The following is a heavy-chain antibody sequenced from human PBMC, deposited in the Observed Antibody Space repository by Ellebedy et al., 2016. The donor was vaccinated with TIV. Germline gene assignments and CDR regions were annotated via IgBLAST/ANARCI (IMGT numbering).Heavy chain of an antibody. CDR3: TTDRDYGDYGGGNWFDP. J-gene: IGHJ5*02. V-gene: IGHV3-15*01. Sequence: GESLKISXAASGFTFSSYWMSWVRQAPGKGLEWVGRIKSKTDGGTTDYAAPVKGRFTISRDDSKNTLYLQMNSLKTEDTAVYYCTTDRDYGDYGGGNWFDPWGQGTLVTVSS. CDR1: GFTFSSYW. D-gene: IGHD4-17*01. CDR2: IKSKTDGGTT.